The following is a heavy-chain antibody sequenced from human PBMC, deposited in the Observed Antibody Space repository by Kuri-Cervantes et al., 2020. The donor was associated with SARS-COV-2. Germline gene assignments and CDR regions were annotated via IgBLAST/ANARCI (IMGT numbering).Heavy chain of an antibody. V-gene: IGHV3-48*03. J-gene: IGHJ4*02. CDR1: GFTFSSYE. CDR3: AISRAGYFDY. CDR2: ISSSGSTI. D-gene: IGHD5-24*01. Sequence: GGSLRLPCAASGFTFSSYEMNWFRQAPGKGLEWVSNISSSGSTIYYADPVKGRFTISSDNAKTSLYLQMNSLRAGDTAVYYCAISRAGYFDYWGQGTLVTVSS.